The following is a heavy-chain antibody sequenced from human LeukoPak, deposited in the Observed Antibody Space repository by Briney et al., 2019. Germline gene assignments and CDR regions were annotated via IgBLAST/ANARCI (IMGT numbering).Heavy chain of an antibody. D-gene: IGHD6-13*01. CDR3: ARVTGYVMEDYFDY. CDR2: IYHSGST. V-gene: IGHV4-38-2*02. Sequence: SETLSPTCNVSGYSISSGYYWAWIRQSPGKGLEWIGSIYHSGSTYYNPSLKSRVTISVDTSKNQFSLRLSSVTAADTAVYYCARVTGYVMEDYFDYWGQGTLVTVSS. CDR1: GYSISSGYY. J-gene: IGHJ4*02.